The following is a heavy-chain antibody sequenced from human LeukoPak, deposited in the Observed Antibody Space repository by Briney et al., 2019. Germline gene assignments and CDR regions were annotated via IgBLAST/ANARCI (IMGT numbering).Heavy chain of an antibody. CDR1: GGTFSSYT. D-gene: IGHD2-15*01. J-gene: IGHJ4*02. Sequence: SVKVSCKATGGTFSSYTISWVRQAPGQGLEWMGRIIPILAIANYAQKFQGRVTITADKSTSTAYMELSSLRSEDTAVYYCARGYCSGGSCYSLDYWGQGTLVTVSS. V-gene: IGHV1-69*02. CDR3: ARGYCSGGSCYSLDY. CDR2: IIPILAIA.